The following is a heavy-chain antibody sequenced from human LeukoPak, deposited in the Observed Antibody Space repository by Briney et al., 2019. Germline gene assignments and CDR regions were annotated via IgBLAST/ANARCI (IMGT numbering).Heavy chain of an antibody. Sequence: SETLSLTCTVSGGSISSSSYYWGWIRQPPGKGLEWIGSIYYSGSTYYNPSLKSRVTISVDTSKNQFFLKLSSVTAADTAVYYCARGRVVSSGFSGYALLGRWFDPWGQGTLVTVSS. CDR2: IYYSGST. CDR3: ARGRVVSSGFSGYALLGRWFDP. V-gene: IGHV4-39*07. J-gene: IGHJ5*02. D-gene: IGHD5-12*01. CDR1: GGSISSSSYY.